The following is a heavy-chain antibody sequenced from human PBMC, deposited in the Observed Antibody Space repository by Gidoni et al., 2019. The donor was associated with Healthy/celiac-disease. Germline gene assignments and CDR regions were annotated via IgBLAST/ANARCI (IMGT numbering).Heavy chain of an antibody. D-gene: IGHD1-26*01. CDR3: AKVGSYVVAHAFDI. CDR2: ISGSGCST. Sequence: EVQLLESGGGLVQPGGALRLSCAASGFTFSSYAMSWVRQAPGKGLEWVSAISGSGCSTYDANSVKGRFTISRDNSKNTLYLQMNSLRAEDTAVYYYAKVGSYVVAHAFDIWGQGTMVTVSS. J-gene: IGHJ3*02. CDR1: GFTFSSYA. V-gene: IGHV3-23*01.